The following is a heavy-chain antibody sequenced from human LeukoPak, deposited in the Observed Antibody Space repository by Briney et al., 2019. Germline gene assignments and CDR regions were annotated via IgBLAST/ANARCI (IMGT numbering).Heavy chain of an antibody. CDR3: ASPLYDILTGYYRPGGMDV. D-gene: IGHD3-9*01. CDR2: IYSGGST. CDR1: GFTVSSNY. V-gene: IGHV3-53*01. J-gene: IGHJ6*02. Sequence: GGSLRLSCAASGFTVSSNYMSWVRQAPGKGLEWVSVIYSGGSTYYADSVKGRFTISRDNSKNTLYLQMNSLRAEDTAVYYCASPLYDILTGYYRPGGMDVWGQGTTVTVSS.